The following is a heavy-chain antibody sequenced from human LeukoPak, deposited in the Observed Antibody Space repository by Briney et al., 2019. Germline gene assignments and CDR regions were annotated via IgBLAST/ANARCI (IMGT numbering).Heavy chain of an antibody. D-gene: IGHD3-3*01. CDR2: MNPNSGNT. CDR1: GYTFTSYD. V-gene: IGHV1-8*01. CDR3: ARSTITIFGVGFDP. Sequence: ASVKVSCKASGYTFTSYDINWVRQATGQGVEWMGWMNPNSGNTGYAQKFQGRVTMTRNTSISTAYMELSSLRSEDTAVYYCARSTITIFGVGFDPWGQGTLVTVSS. J-gene: IGHJ5*02.